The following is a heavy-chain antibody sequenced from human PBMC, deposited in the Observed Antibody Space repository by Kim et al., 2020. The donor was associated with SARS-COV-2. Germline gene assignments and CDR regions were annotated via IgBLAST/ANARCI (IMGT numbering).Heavy chain of an antibody. Sequence: SETLSLTCTVSGGSISSYYWSWIRQPPGKGLEWIGYIYYSGSTNYNPSLKSRVTISVDTSKNQFSLKLSSVTAADTAVYYCARQGYSYYYYMDVWGKGTTVTVSS. CDR1: GGSISSYY. CDR2: IYYSGST. J-gene: IGHJ6*03. V-gene: IGHV4-59*08. CDR3: ARQGYSYYYYMDV.